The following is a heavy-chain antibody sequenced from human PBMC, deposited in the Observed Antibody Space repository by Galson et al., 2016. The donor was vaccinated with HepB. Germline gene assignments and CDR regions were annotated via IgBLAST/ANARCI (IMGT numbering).Heavy chain of an antibody. CDR1: GFAFGTYA. CDR3: STGATYFSDSSGRSDDWFDS. CDR2: ISGFGDKT. V-gene: IGHV3-23*01. J-gene: IGHJ5*01. Sequence: SLRLSCAASGFAFGTYAVTWVRQAPGKGLEWVSGISGFGDKTYYADSVKGRFTISRDNSKNTLYLQMTSHGAADPSVYYCSTGATYFSDSSGRSDDWFDSWGQGALVTVSS. D-gene: IGHD3-22*01.